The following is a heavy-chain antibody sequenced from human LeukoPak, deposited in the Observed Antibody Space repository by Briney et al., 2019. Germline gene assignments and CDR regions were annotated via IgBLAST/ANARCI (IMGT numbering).Heavy chain of an antibody. J-gene: IGHJ4*02. CDR2: IYYSGST. CDR3: ARAHSYKKYYYDSSGYLYYFDY. CDR1: GGSVSSGNYY. Sequence: SETLSLTCTVSGGSVSSGNYYWSWIRQPPGKGLEWIGYIYYSGSTYYNPSLKSRVTISVDTSKNQFSLKLGSVTAADTAVYYCARAHSYKKYYYDSSGYLYYFDYWGQGTLVTVSS. D-gene: IGHD3-22*01. V-gene: IGHV4-31*03.